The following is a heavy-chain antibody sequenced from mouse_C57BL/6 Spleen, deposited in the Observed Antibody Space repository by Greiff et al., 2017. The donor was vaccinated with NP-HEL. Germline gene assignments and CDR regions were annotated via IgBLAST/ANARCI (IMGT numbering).Heavy chain of an antibody. J-gene: IGHJ2*01. D-gene: IGHD3-2*02. CDR1: GYTFTSYT. CDR3: ARSLDSSEDY. CDR2: INPSSGYT. V-gene: IGHV1-4*01. Sequence: VQLQQSGAELARPGASVKMSCKASGYTFTSYTMHWVKQRPGPGLECIGYINPSSGYTKYNQKFKDKSTLTADKSSSTAYMQLSSLTSEDSAVYYCARSLDSSEDYWGQGTTLTVSS.